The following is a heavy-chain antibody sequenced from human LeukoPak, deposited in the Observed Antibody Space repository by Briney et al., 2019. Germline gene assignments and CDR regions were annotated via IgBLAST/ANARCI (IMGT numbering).Heavy chain of an antibody. CDR2: IFYSGST. Sequence: SETLSLTCAVYGGSFSGYYWSWIRQPPGKGLEWIGSIFYSGSTYYSPSLKSRVAISVDTSKNQFSLKLYSVTAADTALYYCARHSGDLSLIDYWGQGTLVTVSS. CDR3: ARHSGDLSLIDY. V-gene: IGHV4-34*12. D-gene: IGHD3-16*02. CDR1: GGSFSGYY. J-gene: IGHJ4*02.